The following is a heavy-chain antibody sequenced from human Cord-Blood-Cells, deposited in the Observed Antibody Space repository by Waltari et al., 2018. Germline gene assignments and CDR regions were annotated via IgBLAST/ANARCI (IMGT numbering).Heavy chain of an antibody. D-gene: IGHD2-8*01. CDR1: GYTFTSYG. CDR2: NSDYKGNT. J-gene: IGHJ6*02. CDR3: AREVSYYYDGMDV. Sequence: QVQLVQSGAEVKKPGASVKVSCKASGYTFTSYGISCVRQAPGQGLEWMGWNSDYKGNTNYAQKLQGRVTMTTDTSTSTAYVELMSLRSDDTAVYYCAREVSYYYDGMDVWGQGTTVTVSS. V-gene: IGHV1-18*01.